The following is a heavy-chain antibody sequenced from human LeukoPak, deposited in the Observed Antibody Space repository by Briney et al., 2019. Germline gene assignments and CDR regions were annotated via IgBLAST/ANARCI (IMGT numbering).Heavy chain of an antibody. Sequence: SETLSLTCTVSGYSISSGYYWGWIRQPPGKGLEWIRSIYYSGSTYYNPSLKSRVTISLDTSKNQFSLKLSSVTAADTAVYYCARGLGVVVAYAFDIWGQGTMVTVSS. V-gene: IGHV4-38-2*02. CDR2: IYYSGST. J-gene: IGHJ3*02. D-gene: IGHD2-15*01. CDR1: GYSISSGYY. CDR3: ARGLGVVVAYAFDI.